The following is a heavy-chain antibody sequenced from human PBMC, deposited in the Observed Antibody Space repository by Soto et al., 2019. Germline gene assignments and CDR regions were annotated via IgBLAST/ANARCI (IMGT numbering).Heavy chain of an antibody. Sequence: QVQLVESGGGVVQPGRSLRLSCAASGFTFSNYAMHWVRQAPGKGLEWVAVISYDGSNKYYADSVKGRFTISRDNSKNTLYLQMNSLRAEDTAVYYCARDYGRHGDNDSFDSWGQGTLVTVSS. D-gene: IGHD4-17*01. V-gene: IGHV3-30-3*01. J-gene: IGHJ4*02. CDR1: GFTFSNYA. CDR3: ARDYGRHGDNDSFDS. CDR2: ISYDGSNK.